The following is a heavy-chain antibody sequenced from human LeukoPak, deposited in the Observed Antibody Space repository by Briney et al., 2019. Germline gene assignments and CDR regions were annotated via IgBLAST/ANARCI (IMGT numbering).Heavy chain of an antibody. Sequence: SETLSLTCAVSGGSISSGGYYWSWIRQHPGKGLEWIGYIYYSGSTYYNPSLKSRVTISVDTSKNQFSPKLSSVTAADTAVYYCARDQGSDYDSSGYYYPYNWFDPWGQGTLVTVSS. V-gene: IGHV4-31*11. CDR1: GGSISSGGYY. CDR3: ARDQGSDYDSSGYYYPYNWFDP. J-gene: IGHJ5*02. D-gene: IGHD3-22*01. CDR2: IYYSGST.